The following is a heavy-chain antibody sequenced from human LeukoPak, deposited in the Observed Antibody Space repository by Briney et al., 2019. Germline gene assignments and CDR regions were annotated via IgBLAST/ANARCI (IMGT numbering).Heavy chain of an antibody. CDR2: ISGRGGST. J-gene: IGHJ4*02. D-gene: IGHD4-23*01. CDR3: AKGPNSGDD. Sequence: GRSLRLSCAASGFTFSSYAMRWVRQAPGKGLEWVSVISGRGGSTYYADSVKGRFTISRDNSKNTLYLQMNSLRAEDTAVYYCAKGPNSGDDWGQGTLVTVSS. V-gene: IGHV3-23*01. CDR1: GFTFSSYA.